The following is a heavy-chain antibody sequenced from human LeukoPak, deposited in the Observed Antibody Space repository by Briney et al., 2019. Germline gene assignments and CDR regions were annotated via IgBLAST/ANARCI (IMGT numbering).Heavy chain of an antibody. J-gene: IGHJ4*02. CDR1: GGSISGYY. V-gene: IGHV4-4*07. CDR3: ARARGGDSRTFDY. D-gene: IGHD2-21*01. Sequence: SETLSLTCNVSGGSISGYYWNWIRQPAGKGLEWVGRVYTSGTTNCNPSLKSRVTMSVDTSKNQFSLNLSSVTAADTAVYYCARARGGDSRTFDYWGQGTLVTVSS. CDR2: VYTSGTT.